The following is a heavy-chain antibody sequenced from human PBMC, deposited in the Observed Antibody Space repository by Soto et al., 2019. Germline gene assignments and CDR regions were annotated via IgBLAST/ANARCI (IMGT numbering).Heavy chain of an antibody. Sequence: GSLRLSCAASGFTFSSYAMSWVRQAPGKGLEWVSAISGSGGSTYYADSVKGRFTISRDNSKNTLYLQMNSLRAEDTAVYYCAKDRLSYKYCSGGSCYSADAFDIWGQGTMVTVSS. CDR2: ISGSGGST. V-gene: IGHV3-23*01. J-gene: IGHJ3*02. CDR1: GFTFSSYA. CDR3: AKDRLSYKYCSGGSCYSADAFDI. D-gene: IGHD2-15*01.